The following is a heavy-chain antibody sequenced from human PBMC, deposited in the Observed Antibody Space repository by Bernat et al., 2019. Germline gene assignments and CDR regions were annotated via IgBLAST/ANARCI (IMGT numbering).Heavy chain of an antibody. CDR1: GFTFSDYY. J-gene: IGHJ2*01. D-gene: IGHD3-16*02. V-gene: IGHV3-11*01. CDR2: ISSSGSTI. Sequence: QVQLVESGGGLVKPGGSLRLSCAASGFTFSDYYMSWIRQAPGKGLEWVSYISSSGSTIYYADSVKGRFTISRDNAKNSLYLQMNSLRAEDTGVYYCARHLIDDYVWGSYQRGWYFDLWGRGTLVTVSS. CDR3: ARHLIDDYVWGSYQRGWYFDL.